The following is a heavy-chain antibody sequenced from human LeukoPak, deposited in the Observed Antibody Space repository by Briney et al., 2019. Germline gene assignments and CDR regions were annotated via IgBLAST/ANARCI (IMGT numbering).Heavy chain of an antibody. CDR1: GYTFTGFY. CDR3: ARETGACTSTTCYRYFDY. V-gene: IGHV1-2*04. J-gene: IGHJ4*02. Sequence: ASVKLSCKASGYTFTGFYIHWVRQAPGQGLEWMGWIKPHSGDTNYAQRFQDWVTMTRDTSLSTAYMEVSRLRSDDTAVYYCARETGACTSTTCYRYFDYWGQGTLVTVSS. D-gene: IGHD2-2*02. CDR2: IKPHSGDT.